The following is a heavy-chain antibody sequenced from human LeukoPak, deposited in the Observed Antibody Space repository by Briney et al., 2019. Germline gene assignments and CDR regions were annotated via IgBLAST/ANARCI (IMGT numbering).Heavy chain of an antibody. CDR3: ARDPTYYYDSSGYSPTDSDAFDI. CDR1: RGSTSTYY. V-gene: IGHV4-4*07. Sequence: SETLSLTCTVSRGSTSTYYWSWIRQPAGKGLEWIGRIYPSGNTNFNPSLMSRVTMSIDTSKNQFSLKLSSVTAADTAMYYCARDPTYYYDSSGYSPTDSDAFDIWGQGTMVTVSA. D-gene: IGHD3-22*01. CDR2: IYPSGNT. J-gene: IGHJ3*02.